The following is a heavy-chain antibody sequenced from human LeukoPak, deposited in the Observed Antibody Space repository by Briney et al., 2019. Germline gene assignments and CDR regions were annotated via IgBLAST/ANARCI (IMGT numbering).Heavy chain of an antibody. V-gene: IGHV4-39*07. CDR3: ARGPHVWGSYRGIYFDY. Sequence: PSETLSLTCSVSGGAIGSSSYYWGWIRQPPGKGLEWIGSIYYSGKVYYNSSLKSQVTISVDTSKNQFSLRLSSLTAADTAVYYCARGPHVWGSYRGIYFDYWGQGALVTVSS. CDR2: IYYSGKV. J-gene: IGHJ4*02. CDR1: GGAIGSSSYY. D-gene: IGHD3-16*02.